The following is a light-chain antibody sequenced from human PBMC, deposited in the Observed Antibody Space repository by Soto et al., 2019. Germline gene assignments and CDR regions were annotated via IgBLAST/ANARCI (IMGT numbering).Light chain of an antibody. CDR1: SFNIGSNS. V-gene: IGLV1-44*01. J-gene: IGLJ2*01. CDR2: NND. Sequence: QSVLTQPPSASGTPGQRVTMSCSGSSFNIGSNSVNWYHQLPGTAPKLLIFNNDQRPSGVPDRFSGSKSGTSASLAISGLQSEDEADYYCAAWDDSLNGVLFGGGTKLTV. CDR3: AAWDDSLNGVL.